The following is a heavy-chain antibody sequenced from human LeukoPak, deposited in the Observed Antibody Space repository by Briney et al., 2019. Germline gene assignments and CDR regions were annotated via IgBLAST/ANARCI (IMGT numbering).Heavy chain of an antibody. Sequence: GRSLRLSCAASGFTFSSYGMHWVRQAPGKGLEWVAVISYDGSNKYYADSVKGRFTIPRDNSKNTLYLQMNSLRAEDTAVYYCAKGGTFDPWGQGTPVTVSS. J-gene: IGHJ5*02. CDR2: ISYDGSNK. CDR3: AKGGTFDP. D-gene: IGHD1-1*01. CDR1: GFTFSSYG. V-gene: IGHV3-30*18.